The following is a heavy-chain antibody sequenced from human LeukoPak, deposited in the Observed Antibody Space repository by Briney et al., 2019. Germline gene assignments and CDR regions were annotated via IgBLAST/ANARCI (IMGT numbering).Heavy chain of an antibody. V-gene: IGHV3-23*01. Sequence: GGSLRLSCAASGFTFSSYAMSWVRQAPGKGLEWVSAISGSGGSTYYADSVKGRFTISRDNSKNTLYLQMNSLRAEDTAVCYCAKSRGSSWFANFDYWGQGTLVTVSS. CDR3: AKSRGSSWFANFDY. CDR1: GFTFSSYA. J-gene: IGHJ4*02. CDR2: ISGSGGST. D-gene: IGHD6-13*01.